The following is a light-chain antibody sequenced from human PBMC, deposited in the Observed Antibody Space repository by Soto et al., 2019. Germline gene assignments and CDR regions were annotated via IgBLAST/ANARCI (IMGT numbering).Light chain of an antibody. CDR3: SSFTSDRIYV. CDR2: GVT. Sequence: ALTQPTSVSGSPGQSITISCTGNHNDIGTYDYVSWYQQHPGRAPRLLIYGVTTRPSGISDRFSASKSGLTASLTISGLQPEDEADYYCSSFTSDRIYVFGPGTKVTVL. V-gene: IGLV2-14*03. J-gene: IGLJ1*01. CDR1: HNDIGTYDY.